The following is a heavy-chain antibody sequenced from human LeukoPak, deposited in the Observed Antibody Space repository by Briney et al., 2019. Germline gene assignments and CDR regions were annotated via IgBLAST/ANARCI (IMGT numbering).Heavy chain of an antibody. D-gene: IGHD5-12*01. CDR3: ARDLSGVEIVATVLDS. Sequence: GGSLRLSCGGSGFSFSTFDMSWVPQAPGRALEWVSSISSRSTYLDYADSLRRLFTISRDNAKNSLYLQMNSLRAEDTGVYYCARDLSGVEIVATVLDSWGQGTLVTVYS. V-gene: IGHV3-21*01. J-gene: IGHJ4*02. CDR1: GFSFSTFD. CDR2: ISSRSTYL.